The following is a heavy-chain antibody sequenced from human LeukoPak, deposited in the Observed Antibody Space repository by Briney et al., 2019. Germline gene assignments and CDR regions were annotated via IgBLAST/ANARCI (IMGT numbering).Heavy chain of an antibody. V-gene: IGHV3-23*01. CDR1: GFTFSNYG. CDR3: AKGYYGSGSYGWFDP. CDR2: ISGSGDNT. Sequence: GGTLRLSCAASGFTFSNYGMNWVRQASGKGLEWVSAISGSGDNTYYADSVKGRFTISRDNSKNTLYLHMNSLRAEDTAVYYCAKGYYGSGSYGWFDPWGQGTLVTVSS. J-gene: IGHJ5*02. D-gene: IGHD3-10*01.